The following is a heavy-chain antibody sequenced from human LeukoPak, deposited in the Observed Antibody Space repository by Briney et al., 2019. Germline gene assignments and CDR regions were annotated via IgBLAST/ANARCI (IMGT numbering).Heavy chain of an antibody. D-gene: IGHD3-16*01. J-gene: IGHJ5*02. V-gene: IGHV5-51*01. CDR1: GYNFTIYW. CDR3: AIFDFLFGEIDDWFDP. CDR2: IYPGDSDT. Sequence: GESLKISCKGSGYNFTIYWIGWVRQMPGKGLEWMGIIYPGDSDTRYSPSFQGQVTISADKSISTAYLQWSSLKASDTAMYYCAIFDFLFGEIDDWFDPWGQGTQVTVSS.